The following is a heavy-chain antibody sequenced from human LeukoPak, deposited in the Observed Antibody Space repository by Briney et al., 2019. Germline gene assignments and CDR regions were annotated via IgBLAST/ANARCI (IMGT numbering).Heavy chain of an antibody. CDR3: AKDPHGGYSSSAGPYFDY. CDR1: GFTFSSYW. D-gene: IGHD6-6*01. Sequence: GGSLRLSCAASGFTFSSYWMSWVRQAPGKGLEWVANIKQDGSEKYYVDSVKGRFTISRDNAKNSLYLQMNSLRAEDTALYYCAKDPHGGYSSSAGPYFDYWGQGTLVTVSS. V-gene: IGHV3-7*03. J-gene: IGHJ4*02. CDR2: IKQDGSEK.